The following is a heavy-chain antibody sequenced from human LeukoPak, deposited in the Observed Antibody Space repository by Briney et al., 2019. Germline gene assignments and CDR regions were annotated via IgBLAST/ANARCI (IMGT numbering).Heavy chain of an antibody. D-gene: IGHD3-22*01. V-gene: IGHV3-7*01. CDR2: IKQDGSEK. CDR1: GFTFSSYW. CDR3: ARDSPIYDSSGYELFDY. J-gene: IGHJ4*02. Sequence: PGGSLRLSCAASGFTFSSYWMSWVRQAPGKGLEWVANIKQDGSEKYHVDSVKGRFTISRDNAKNSLYLQMNSLRAEDTAVYYCARDSPIYDSSGYELFDYWGQGTLVTVSS.